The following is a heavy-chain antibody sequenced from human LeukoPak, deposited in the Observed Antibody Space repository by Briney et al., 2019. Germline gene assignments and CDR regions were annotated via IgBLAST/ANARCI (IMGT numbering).Heavy chain of an antibody. V-gene: IGHV3-53*01. J-gene: IGHJ4*02. CDR2: IYSGGST. D-gene: IGHD5-18*01. CDR3: ARDQDSYGFD. CDR1: GGSISSYY. Sequence: ETLSLTCTVSGGSISSYYWSWVRQAPGKGLEWVSVIYSGGSTYYADSVKGRFTISRDNSKNTLYLQMNSLRAEDTAVYYCARDQDSYGFDWGQGTLVTVSS.